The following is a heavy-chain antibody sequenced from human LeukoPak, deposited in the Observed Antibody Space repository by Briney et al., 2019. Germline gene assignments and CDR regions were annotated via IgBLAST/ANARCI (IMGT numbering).Heavy chain of an antibody. J-gene: IGHJ3*02. V-gene: IGHV4-59*08. CDR1: GGSISSYY. D-gene: IGHD1-1*01. CDR2: ISYSGST. Sequence: SETLSLTCTVSGGSISSYYWSWIRQPPGKGLEWIGYISYSGSTNYNPSLKSRVTISVDTSKNQFSLKLSSVTAADTAVYYCARRPGYGAFDIWGQGTMVTVSS. CDR3: ARRPGYGAFDI.